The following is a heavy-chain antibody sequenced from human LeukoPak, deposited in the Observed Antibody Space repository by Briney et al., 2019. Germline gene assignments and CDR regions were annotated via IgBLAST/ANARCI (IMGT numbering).Heavy chain of an antibody. CDR1: GLTFTNYW. CDR2: IHPDGTEK. J-gene: IGHJ4*02. CDR3: TSRYDFWSRYFQGYYFVF. V-gene: IGHV3-7*01. D-gene: IGHD3-3*01. Sequence: GGSLRLSCAAPGLTFTNYWMHWVRQAPGKGLESVAYIHPDGTEKYYMESLRGRFAISRDKAKNSLYLQMSNLRDEDTAVYYCTSRYDFWSRYFQGYYFVFWGQGSLVTVSS.